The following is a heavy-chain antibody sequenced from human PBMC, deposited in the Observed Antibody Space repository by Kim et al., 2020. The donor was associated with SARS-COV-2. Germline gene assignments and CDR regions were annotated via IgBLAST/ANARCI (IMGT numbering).Heavy chain of an antibody. Sequence: GSLRLSCAASGFTFSSYWMHWVRQAPGKGLVWVSRIKHDGSTTAYADSVKGRFTISRDNAENTLYLQMNSLSAEDTAVYYCVRDLEWLLYDYWGQGTLV. CDR1: GFTFSSYW. CDR3: VRDLEWLLYDY. D-gene: IGHD3-3*01. CDR2: IKHDGSTT. V-gene: IGHV3-74*01. J-gene: IGHJ4*02.